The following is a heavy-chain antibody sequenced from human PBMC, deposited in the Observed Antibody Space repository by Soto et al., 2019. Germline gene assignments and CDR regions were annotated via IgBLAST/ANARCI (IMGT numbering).Heavy chain of an antibody. CDR3: ARDRRSSGWSPPIDAFDI. CDR2: IYTSGST. CDR1: GGSISSYY. J-gene: IGHJ3*02. Sequence: QVQLQESGPGLVKPSETLSLTCTVSGGSISSYYWSWIRQPAGKGLEWIGRIYTSGSTNYNPSLKRRVTMSVDTSKNQFSLKLSSVTAADTAVYYCARDRRSSGWSPPIDAFDIWGQGTMVTVSS. V-gene: IGHV4-4*07. D-gene: IGHD6-19*01.